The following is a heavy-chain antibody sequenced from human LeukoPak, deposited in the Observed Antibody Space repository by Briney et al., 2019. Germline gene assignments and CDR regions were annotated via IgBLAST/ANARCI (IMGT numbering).Heavy chain of an antibody. CDR2: IYYSGST. CDR3: ARRSIAAAGNYFDY. Sequence: RSSETLSLTCTVSGGSISSHYWSWIRQPPGKGLEWIGYIYYSGSTNYNPSLKSRVTISVDTSKNQFSLKVSSVTAADTAVYYCARRSIAAAGNYFDYWGQGTLVTVSS. CDR1: GGSISSHY. J-gene: IGHJ4*02. V-gene: IGHV4-59*08. D-gene: IGHD6-13*01.